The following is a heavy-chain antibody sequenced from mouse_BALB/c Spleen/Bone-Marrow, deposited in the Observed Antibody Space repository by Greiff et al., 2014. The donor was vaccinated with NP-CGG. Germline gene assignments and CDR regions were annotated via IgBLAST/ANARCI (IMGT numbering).Heavy chain of an antibody. CDR2: ISGGGSYT. Sequence: EVHLVESGGGLVKPGGSLKLSCAASGFTFSSYGMSWVRQTPEKRLEWVATISGGGSYTYFSDSVKGRFTISRDNAKNNLNLQMSSLRSEDTAVYYCARSFGSSYWYFDVWGAGTTVTVSS. V-gene: IGHV5-9-2*01. CDR1: GFTFSSYG. J-gene: IGHJ1*01. D-gene: IGHD1-1*01. CDR3: ARSFGSSYWYFDV.